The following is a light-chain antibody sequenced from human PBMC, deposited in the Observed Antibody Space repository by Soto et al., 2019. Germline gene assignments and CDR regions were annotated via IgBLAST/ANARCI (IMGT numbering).Light chain of an antibody. CDR2: DVS. Sequence: QSALTQPRLVSGSRGQSVTISCTGTSSDVGGYNYVSWYQQHPGKAPKLMIYDVSKRPSGVPDRFSGSKSGNTASLTISGLQAEDEADYYCCSYAGSYTLVFGGGTKVTVL. CDR1: SSDVGGYNY. V-gene: IGLV2-11*01. CDR3: CSYAGSYTLV. J-gene: IGLJ2*01.